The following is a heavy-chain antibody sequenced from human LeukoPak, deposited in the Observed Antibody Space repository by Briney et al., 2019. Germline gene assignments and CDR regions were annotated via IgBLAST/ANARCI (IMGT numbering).Heavy chain of an antibody. V-gene: IGHV3-43*02. Sequence: GGSLRLSCAASGFTFDDYAMHWVRQAPGKGLEWVSLISGDGGSTYYADSVKGRFTISRDSRKHSLYMQMNSLRTEDTALYYCTKYLLSTPVTAYYYYHYGMDVWGQGTTLTVSS. CDR3: TKYLLSTPVTAYYYYHYGMDV. J-gene: IGHJ6*02. CDR2: ISGDGGST. CDR1: GFTFDDYA. D-gene: IGHD4-17*01.